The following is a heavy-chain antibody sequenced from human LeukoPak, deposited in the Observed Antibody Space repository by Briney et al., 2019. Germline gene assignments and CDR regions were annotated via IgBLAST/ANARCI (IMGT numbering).Heavy chain of an antibody. J-gene: IGHJ6*02. CDR1: GFTFSSYE. V-gene: IGHV3-48*03. CDR2: ISSSGSTI. Sequence: GGSLRLSCAASGFTFSSYEMNWVHQAPGKGLEWVSYISSSGSTIYYADSVKGRFTISRDNAKNSLYLQMNSLRAEDTAVYYCARDMGPDYGMDVWGQGTTVTVSS. CDR3: ARDMGPDYGMDV. D-gene: IGHD3-10*01.